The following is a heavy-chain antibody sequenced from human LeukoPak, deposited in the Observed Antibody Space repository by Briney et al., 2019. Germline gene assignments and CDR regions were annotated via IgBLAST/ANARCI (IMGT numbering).Heavy chain of an antibody. J-gene: IGHJ2*01. V-gene: IGHV4-39*07. Sequence: SETLSLTCTVSGGSISSSSYYWGWIRQPPGKGLEWIGSIYYSGSTNYNPSLKSRVTISVDTSKNQFSLKLSSVTAADTAVYYCARVVAAAGLGYWYFDLWGRGTLVTVSS. CDR3: ARVVAAAGLGYWYFDL. D-gene: IGHD6-13*01. CDR1: GGSISSSSYY. CDR2: IYYSGST.